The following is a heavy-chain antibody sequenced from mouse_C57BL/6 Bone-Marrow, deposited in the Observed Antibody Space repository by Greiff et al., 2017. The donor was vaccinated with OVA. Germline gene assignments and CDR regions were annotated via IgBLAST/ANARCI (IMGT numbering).Heavy chain of an antibody. D-gene: IGHD2-4*01. J-gene: IGHJ1*03. Sequence: EVQLQQSGPVLVKPGASVKMSCKASGYTFTDYYMNWVKQSHGKSLEWIGVINPYNGGTSYNQKFKGKATLTVDKSSSTAYMELNSLTSEDSAVYYCARGWYDYSWYFDVWVTGTTVTVSS. CDR1: GYTFTDYY. CDR2: INPYNGGT. CDR3: ARGWYDYSWYFDV. V-gene: IGHV1-19*01.